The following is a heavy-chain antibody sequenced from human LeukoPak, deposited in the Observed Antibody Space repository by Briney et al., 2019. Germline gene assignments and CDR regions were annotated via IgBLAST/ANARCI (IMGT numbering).Heavy chain of an antibody. D-gene: IGHD3-10*01. CDR2: IYHSGST. V-gene: IGHV4-30-2*01. CDR3: ARGLRGYYGMDV. Sequence: PSETLSLTCAVSGGSISSGGYSWSWIRQPPGKGLEWIGYIYHSGSTYYNPSLKSRVTISVDRSKNQFSLKLSSVTAADTAVYYCARGLRGYYGMDVWGQGTTVTVSS. J-gene: IGHJ6*02. CDR1: GGSISSGGYS.